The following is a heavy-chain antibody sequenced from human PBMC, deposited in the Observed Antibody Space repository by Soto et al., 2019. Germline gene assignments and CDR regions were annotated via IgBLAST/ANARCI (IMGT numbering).Heavy chain of an antibody. V-gene: IGHV3-30-3*01. D-gene: IGHD4-17*01. CDR3: ARDLGATVTTESADY. J-gene: IGHJ4*02. CDR2: ISYDGSNK. CDR1: GFTFSSYA. Sequence: QVQLVESGGGVVQPGRSLRLSCAASGFTFSSYAMHWVRQAPGKGLEWVAVISYDGSNKYYADSVKGRFTISRDNSKNTLYLQMNSLRAEDTAVYYCARDLGATVTTESADYWGQGTLVNVSS.